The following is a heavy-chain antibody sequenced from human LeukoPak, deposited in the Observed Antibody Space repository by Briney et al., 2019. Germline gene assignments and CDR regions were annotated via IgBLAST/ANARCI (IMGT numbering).Heavy chain of an antibody. D-gene: IGHD5-18*01. CDR1: GCTFSSYS. CDR3: ARGGKQLWVFDY. CDR2: ISSRSSYI. V-gene: IGHV3-21*01. J-gene: IGHJ4*02. Sequence: GGSLRLSCAASGCTFSSYSMNWVGQAPGKGLEWVSSISSRSSYIYYADSVKGRFTISRDNAKNSLYLQMNSLRAEDTAVYYCARGGKQLWVFDYWGQGTLVTVSS.